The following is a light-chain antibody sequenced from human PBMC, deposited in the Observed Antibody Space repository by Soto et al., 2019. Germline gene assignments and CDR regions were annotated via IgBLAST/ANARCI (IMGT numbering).Light chain of an antibody. CDR2: CAY. J-gene: IGKJ1*01. CDR1: QSISTW. V-gene: IGKV1-5*01. Sequence: DIHRTVSRSTLSASLGHSVTITARPSQSISTWLAGYQHKHWNAPELLIDCAYSVESGVPYRFSGSESGTEFTLTINSLQPDDFATYYCQQYNSYPWTFGQGTKVDIK. CDR3: QQYNSYPWT.